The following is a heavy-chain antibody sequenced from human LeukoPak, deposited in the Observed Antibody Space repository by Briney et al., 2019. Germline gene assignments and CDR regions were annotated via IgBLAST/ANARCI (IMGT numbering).Heavy chain of an antibody. CDR1: GASIRSYY. J-gene: IGHJ4*02. D-gene: IGHD3-10*01. V-gene: IGHV4-4*07. Sequence: KPSETLSLTCTVSGASIRSYYWTWIRQPAGKGLEWHGRIYTSGSSKYNPSLKSRVTMSLDTSKNQFSLKLFSVTAADTAVYYCARAFGGDTDYWGQGTLVTVSS. CDR2: IYTSGSS. CDR3: ARAFGGDTDY.